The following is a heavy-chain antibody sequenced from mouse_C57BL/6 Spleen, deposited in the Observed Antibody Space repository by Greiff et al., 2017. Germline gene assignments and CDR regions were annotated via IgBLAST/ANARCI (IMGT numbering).Heavy chain of an antibody. J-gene: IGHJ3*01. CDR2: ISSCSSTI. V-gene: IGHV5-17*01. D-gene: IGHD2-4*01. Sequence: EVMLVESGGGLVKPGGSLKLSCAASGFTFSDYGMHWVRQAPEKGLEWVAYISSCSSTIYYADTVKGRFTISRDNAKNTLFLQMTSLRSEDTAMYYCARREDYDDGAWFAYWGQGTLVTVSA. CDR3: ARREDYDDGAWFAY. CDR1: GFTFSDYG.